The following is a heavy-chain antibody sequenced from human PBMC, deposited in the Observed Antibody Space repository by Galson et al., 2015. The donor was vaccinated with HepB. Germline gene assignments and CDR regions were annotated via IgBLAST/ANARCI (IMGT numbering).Heavy chain of an antibody. CDR3: ARDDIVVVPYSGLYGMDV. CDR2: INAGNGNT. D-gene: IGHD2-2*01. V-gene: IGHV1-3*01. CDR1: GYTFTSYA. Sequence: SVKVSCKASGYTFTSYAMHWVRQAPGQRLEWMGWINAGNGNTKYSQKFQGRVTITRDTSASTAYMELSSLRSEDTAVYYCARDDIVVVPYSGLYGMDVWGQGTTVTVSS. J-gene: IGHJ6*02.